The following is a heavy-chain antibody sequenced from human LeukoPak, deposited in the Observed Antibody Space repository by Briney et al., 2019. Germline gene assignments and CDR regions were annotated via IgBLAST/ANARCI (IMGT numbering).Heavy chain of an antibody. CDR3: ARRVSYDSGSYYNPLGY. V-gene: IGHV1-46*01. D-gene: IGHD3-10*01. CDR2: INPSGGST. Sequence: ASVKVSCKASGYTFTSYAMNWVRQAPGQGLEWMGIINPSGGSTSYAQKFQGRVTMTRDTSTSTVYMELSSLRSEDTAVYYCARRVSYDSGSYYNPLGYWGQGTLVTVSS. CDR1: GYTFTSYA. J-gene: IGHJ4*02.